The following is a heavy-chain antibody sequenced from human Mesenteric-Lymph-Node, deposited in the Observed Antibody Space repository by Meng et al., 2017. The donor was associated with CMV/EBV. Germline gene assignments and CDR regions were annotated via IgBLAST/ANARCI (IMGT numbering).Heavy chain of an antibody. CDR2: KKNKTGKK. CDR3: ARNRYGSGPRDY. CDR1: GYNNSRKD. D-gene: IGHD3-10*01. J-gene: IGHJ4*02. V-gene: IGHV7-4-1*02. Sequence: KDGGYNNSRKDMNRERQETGEEDEWMGWKKNKTGKKKNDKGLKGRFVISLDTSDSKEYLKISSLKAEDNAVYYCARNRYGSGPRDYWGQGTLVTVSS.